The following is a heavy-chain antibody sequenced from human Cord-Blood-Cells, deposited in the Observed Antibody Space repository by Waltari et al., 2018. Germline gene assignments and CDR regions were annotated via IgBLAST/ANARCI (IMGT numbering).Heavy chain of an antibody. CDR1: GGSFSGYY. Sequence: QVQLQQWGAGLLKPSETLSLTCAVYGGSFSGYYWSWTRQPPGKGLEWIGEINHSGSTNYNPSLKSRVTISVDTSKNQFSLKLSSVTAADTAVYYCARVISSSWYAFDIWGQGTMVTVSS. V-gene: IGHV4-34*01. CDR2: INHSGST. J-gene: IGHJ3*02. D-gene: IGHD6-13*01. CDR3: ARVISSSWYAFDI.